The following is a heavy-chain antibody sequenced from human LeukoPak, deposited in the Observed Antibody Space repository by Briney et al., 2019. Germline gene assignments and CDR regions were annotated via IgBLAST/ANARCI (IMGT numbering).Heavy chain of an antibody. D-gene: IGHD3-9*01. CDR2: IRYDGHNK. CDR3: AKGVKVPLLRYFSYYMDV. CDR1: GFTFSSYG. J-gene: IGHJ6*03. V-gene: IGHV3-30*02. Sequence: GGSLRLSCAASGFTFSSYGMHWVRQAPGKGLDWVAFIRYDGHNKYYADSVKGRFTISRDNSKNTLYLQMNSLRAEDTAVYYCAKGVKVPLLRYFSYYMDVWGKGTTVTISS.